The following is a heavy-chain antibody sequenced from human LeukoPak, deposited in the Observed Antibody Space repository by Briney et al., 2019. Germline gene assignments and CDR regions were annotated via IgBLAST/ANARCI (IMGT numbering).Heavy chain of an antibody. J-gene: IGHJ4*02. CDR3: AREGDYYDSSGYGSFDY. D-gene: IGHD3-22*01. V-gene: IGHV3-21*01. CDR2: ISSSSSYI. Sequence: GGSLRLSCAASGFTFSSYSMNWVRQAPGKGLEWVSPISSSSSYIYYADSVKGRFTISRDNAKNSLYLQMNSLRAEDTAVYYCAREGDYYDSSGYGSFDYWGQGTLVTVSS. CDR1: GFTFSSYS.